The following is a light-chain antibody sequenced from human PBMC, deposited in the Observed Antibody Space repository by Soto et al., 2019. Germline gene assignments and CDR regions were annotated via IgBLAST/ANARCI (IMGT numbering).Light chain of an antibody. CDR1: QTISSR. V-gene: IGKV1-5*01. J-gene: IGKJ1*01. CDR2: DVS. CDR3: QQYNTFWT. Sequence: DIQMTQSPSTLSASVGDRVTITCRASQTISSRLAWYQQKPGKAPKLLIYDVSSLESGVSSRFSGSGPGTEFTLTISSLQPDDFATYYCQQYNTFWTFGEGTKVDIK.